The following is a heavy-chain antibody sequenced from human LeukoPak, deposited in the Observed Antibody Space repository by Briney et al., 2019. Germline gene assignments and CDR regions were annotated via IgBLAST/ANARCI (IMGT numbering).Heavy chain of an antibody. CDR2: IYHSGNT. Sequence: PSETLSLTCAVSGGSISSGNWWSWVRQPPRKGLEWIGEIYHSGNTVYNPPLKSRVTISVDNSKNQFSLKLTSVTAADTAVYYCARNGDSASVVDWGQGTLVTVSS. CDR3: ARNGDSASVVD. V-gene: IGHV4-4*02. CDR1: GGSISSGNW. J-gene: IGHJ4*02. D-gene: IGHD4-17*01.